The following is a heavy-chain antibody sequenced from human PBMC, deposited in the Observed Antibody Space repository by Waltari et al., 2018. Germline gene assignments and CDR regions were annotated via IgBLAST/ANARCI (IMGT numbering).Heavy chain of an antibody. Sequence: QVQLQESGPGLVKPSQTLSLTCTVSGGSISSGGYYWSWIRQHPGKGLEWIGYIYYSGSTYYNPSLKSRVTISVDTSKNQFSLKLSSVTAADTAVYYCARDRIYDFWSGLNWFDPWGQGTLVTVYS. CDR2: IYYSGST. V-gene: IGHV4-31*03. J-gene: IGHJ5*02. CDR1: GGSISSGGYY. CDR3: ARDRIYDFWSGLNWFDP. D-gene: IGHD3-3*01.